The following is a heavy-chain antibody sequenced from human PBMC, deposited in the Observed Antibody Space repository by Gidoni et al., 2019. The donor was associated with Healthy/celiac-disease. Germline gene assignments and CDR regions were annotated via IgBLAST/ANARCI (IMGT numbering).Heavy chain of an antibody. CDR1: GGSFSGYY. CDR2: INHSGST. CDR3: ARGTKWWQALIDY. D-gene: IGHD2-15*01. J-gene: IGHJ4*02. V-gene: IGHV4-34*01. Sequence: QVQLQQWGAGLLKPAETLSLTCAVYGGSFSGYYWSWIRQPPGKGLEWIGEINHSGSTNYNPSLKSRVTISVDTSKNQFSLKLSSVTAADTAVYYCARGTKWWQALIDYWGQGTLVTVSS.